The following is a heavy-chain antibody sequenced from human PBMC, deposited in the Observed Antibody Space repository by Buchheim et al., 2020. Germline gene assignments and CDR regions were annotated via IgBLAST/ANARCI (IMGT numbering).Heavy chain of an antibody. Sequence: QVQLQESGPGLVKPSQTLSLSCTVSGGSISRGYYYWSWIRLHPGKGLEWNGYISYSWRTYYNQSLKSRVTISVDTSKNQFSLKLSSVTAADTAVYYCARGEGGLAITMISYWGQRTL. CDR3: ARGEGGLAITMISY. CDR1: GGSISRGYYY. J-gene: IGHJ4*02. D-gene: IGHD3-22*01. V-gene: IGHV4-31*03. CDR2: ISYSWRT.